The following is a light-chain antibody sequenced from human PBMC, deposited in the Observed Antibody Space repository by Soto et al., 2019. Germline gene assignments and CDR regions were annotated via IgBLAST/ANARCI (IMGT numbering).Light chain of an antibody. V-gene: IGLV1-40*01. Sequence: QSVLTQPPSVPGAPGQRVTISCTGSSSNIGAGHDAHWYQQLPGTAPKLLIYGNSNRPSGVPDRFSGSKSGSSASLANTGLQAEDEADYYCQSYDSSLSGSVVFGGGTKLTVL. CDR1: SSNIGAGHD. J-gene: IGLJ2*01. CDR3: QSYDSSLSGSVV. CDR2: GNS.